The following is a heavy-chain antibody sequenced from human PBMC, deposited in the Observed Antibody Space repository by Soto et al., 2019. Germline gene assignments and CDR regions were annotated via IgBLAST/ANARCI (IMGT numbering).Heavy chain of an antibody. Sequence: QVQLVQSGAEVKKPGASVKVSCKASGYTFTSYGISWVRQAPGQGLEWMGWISAYNGNTNYAQKLQGRDTMTTDTSTSTAYMELRSLRSDDTAVYYCARVSLVVPAAMDGNWFDPWGQGTLVTVSS. D-gene: IGHD2-2*01. CDR1: GYTFTSYG. CDR2: ISAYNGNT. J-gene: IGHJ5*02. V-gene: IGHV1-18*04. CDR3: ARVSLVVPAAMDGNWFDP.